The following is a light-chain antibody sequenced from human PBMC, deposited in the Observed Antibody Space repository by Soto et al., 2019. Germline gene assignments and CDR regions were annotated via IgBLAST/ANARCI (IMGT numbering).Light chain of an antibody. CDR1: QSISNN. J-gene: IGKJ1*01. CDR2: DAS. CDR3: QQYMSYS. V-gene: IGKV1-5*01. Sequence: DIQMTQSPSTLSASVGDRVTITCRASQSISNNLAWYQQKPGKPPKLLIYDASGLESGVPSRFSGSGSGTEFTLTISSLQPDDFATYYCQQYMSYSFGQGTKVDIK.